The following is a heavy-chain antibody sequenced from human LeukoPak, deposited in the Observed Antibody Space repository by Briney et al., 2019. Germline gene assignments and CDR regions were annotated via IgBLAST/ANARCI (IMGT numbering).Heavy chain of an antibody. D-gene: IGHD6-19*01. J-gene: IGHJ6*02. Sequence: ASVKVSCKASGYTFTGYYMHWVRQAPGQGLEWMGWINPNSGGTNYAQKFQGRVTMTRDTSISTAYMELSRLRSDDTAVYYCARDMALYSSGWVYYYYGMDVWGQGTTVTVSS. CDR3: ARDMALYSSGWVYYYYGMDV. CDR1: GYTFTGYY. V-gene: IGHV1-2*02. CDR2: INPNSGGT.